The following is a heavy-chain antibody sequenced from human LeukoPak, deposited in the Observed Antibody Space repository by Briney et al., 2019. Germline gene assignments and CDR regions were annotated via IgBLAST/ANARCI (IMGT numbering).Heavy chain of an antibody. V-gene: IGHV3-43*02. D-gene: IGHD3-22*01. J-gene: IGHJ3*02. CDR2: ISGDGGST. Sequence: QSGGSLRLSCAASGFTFDDYAMPWVRQAPGKGLEWVSPISGDGGSTYYADSVKGRFTISRDNSKNSLYLQMNSLRTEDTALYYCATRPRHYDSSGYAFDIWGQGTMVTVSS. CDR3: ATRPRHYDSSGYAFDI. CDR1: GFTFDDYA.